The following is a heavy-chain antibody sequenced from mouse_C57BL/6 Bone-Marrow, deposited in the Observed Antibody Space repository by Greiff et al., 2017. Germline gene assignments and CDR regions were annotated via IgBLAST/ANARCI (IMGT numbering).Heavy chain of an antibody. V-gene: IGHV1-61*01. CDR3: ARGYDYDVYFEG. J-gene: IGHJ1*03. Sequence: QVQLQQPGAELVRPGSSVKLSCKASGYTFTSYWMDWVKQRPGQGLEWIGNIYPSDSETHYNQKFKDKATLTVDKSSSTAYMQLSSLTSEDSAVYYCARGYDYDVYFEGWGTGTTVTVSS. CDR2: IYPSDSET. CDR1: GYTFTSYW. D-gene: IGHD2-4*01.